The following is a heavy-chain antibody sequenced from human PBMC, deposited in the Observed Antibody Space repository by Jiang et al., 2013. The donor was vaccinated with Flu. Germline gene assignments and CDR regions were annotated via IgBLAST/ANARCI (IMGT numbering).Heavy chain of an antibody. CDR3: ARHWIVPTHEAPYFYHYGLDV. D-gene: IGHD1-26*01. V-gene: IGHV4-59*01. CDR2: IYYSGAT. CDR1: GASISTYY. Sequence: PGLVKPSETLSLTCTVSGASISTYYWSWVRQPPGKGLEWIGYIYYSGATDYNPSLRGRVTMSLDTSKNQFSLRLISVTAADTALYYCARHWIVPTHEAPYFYHYGLDVWGQGTTVTVSS. J-gene: IGHJ6*02.